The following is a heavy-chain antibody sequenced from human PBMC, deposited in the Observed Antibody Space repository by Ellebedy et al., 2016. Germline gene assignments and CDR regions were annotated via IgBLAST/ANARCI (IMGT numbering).Heavy chain of an antibody. D-gene: IGHD6-13*01. CDR2: IYYSGST. V-gene: IGHV4-59*12. CDR3: ARVVAAAGSFDY. CDR1: GFTFSNAW. Sequence: ESLKISCAASGFTFSNAWMSWVRQAPGKGLEWIGYIYYSGSTNYNPSLKSRVTISVDTSKNQFSLKLSSVTAADTAVYYCARVVAAAGSFDYWGQGTLVTVSS. J-gene: IGHJ4*02.